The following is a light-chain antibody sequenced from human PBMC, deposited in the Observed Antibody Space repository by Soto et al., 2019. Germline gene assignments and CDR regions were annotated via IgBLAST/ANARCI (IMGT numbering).Light chain of an antibody. J-gene: IGKJ4*01. Sequence: DVQMTQARSSLSASVGDRVTITCRASQGISNYLDWYQQKPGKVPKLLIYAASILQSGVPSRFSGSGSGTDLTLTISSLQPEDVATYYCQKYNSAPRTFGGGTKVEIK. CDR3: QKYNSAPRT. CDR2: AAS. CDR1: QGISNY. V-gene: IGKV1-27*01.